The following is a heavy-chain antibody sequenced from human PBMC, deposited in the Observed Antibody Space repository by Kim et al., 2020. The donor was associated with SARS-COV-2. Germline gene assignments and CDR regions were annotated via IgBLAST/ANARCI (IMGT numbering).Heavy chain of an antibody. CDR1: GFTFSSYS. J-gene: IGHJ3*02. V-gene: IGHV3-21*01. CDR3: ARDWDPSRAFDI. CDR2: ISSSSSYI. Sequence: GGSLRLSCAASGFTFSSYSMNWVRQAPGKGLEWVSSISSSSSYIYYADSVKGRFTISRDNAKNSLYLQMNSLRAEDTAVYYCARDWDPSRAFDIWGQGTMVTVSS. D-gene: IGHD1-26*01.